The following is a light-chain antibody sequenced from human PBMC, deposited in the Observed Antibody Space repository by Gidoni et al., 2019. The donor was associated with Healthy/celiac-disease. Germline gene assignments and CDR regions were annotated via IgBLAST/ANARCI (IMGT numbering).Light chain of an antibody. CDR3: QQYNSYPVT. J-gene: IGKJ2*01. CDR2: EAS. Sequence: DLQMTQSPSTLSASVGDRVTLTCRASQSLSSWLAWYQKKPGKAPKLLIYEASSLESGVPSRLSGSGSGTEFTLTISSLQPDDFATYYCQQYNSYPVTVGQXTKLEIK. CDR1: QSLSSW. V-gene: IGKV1-5*03.